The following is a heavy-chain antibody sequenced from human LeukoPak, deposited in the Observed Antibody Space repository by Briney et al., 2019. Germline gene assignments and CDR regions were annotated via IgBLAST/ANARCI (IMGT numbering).Heavy chain of an antibody. D-gene: IGHD2-2*01. CDR3: ARGVPAAIRGPNWFDP. J-gene: IGHJ5*02. Sequence: ASVKVSCKASGYTFTSYAMNWVRQAPGQGLEWMGWINTNTGSPTYAQGFTGRFVFSLDTSVSTAYLQISSLKAEDTAVYYCARGVPAAIRGPNWFDPWGQGTLVTVSS. V-gene: IGHV7-4-1*02. CDR1: GYTFTSYA. CDR2: INTNTGSP.